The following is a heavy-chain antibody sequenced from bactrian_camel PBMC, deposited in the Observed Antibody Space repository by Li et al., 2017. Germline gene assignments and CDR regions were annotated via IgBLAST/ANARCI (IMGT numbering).Heavy chain of an antibody. CDR2: ITSGSGAT. V-gene: IGHV3S1*01. D-gene: IGHD5*01. Sequence: HVQLVESGGGSVQPGGSLRLSCAASGFTFSSYWMYWVRQAPVKGLEWVSHITSGSGATYYADSLKGRFTASRDNAKNILYLRMESLKSEDSALCYCLSGRRSFSYWGQGTQVTVS. J-gene: IGHJ6*01. CDR1: GFTFSSYW. CDR3: LSGRRSFSY.